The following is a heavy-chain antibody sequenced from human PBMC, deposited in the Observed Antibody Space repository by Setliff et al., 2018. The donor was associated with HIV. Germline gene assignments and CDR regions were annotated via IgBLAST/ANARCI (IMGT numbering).Heavy chain of an antibody. J-gene: IGHJ5*02. V-gene: IGHV3-30*03. CDR1: GFSLTTYG. Sequence: GESLKISCAASGFSLTTYGMHWVRQTPGKGLEWVAVISYDGSNEYYSDSVKGRFTISRDNSKDTLYLDLNSLRSEDTAVYYCVRDDSNGPNSLDPWGQGTLVTVSS. D-gene: IGHD2-8*01. CDR3: VRDDSNGPNSLDP. CDR2: ISYDGSNE.